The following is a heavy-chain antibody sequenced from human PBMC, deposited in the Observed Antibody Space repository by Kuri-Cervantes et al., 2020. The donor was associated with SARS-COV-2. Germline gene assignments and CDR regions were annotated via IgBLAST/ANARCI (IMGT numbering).Heavy chain of an antibody. V-gene: IGHV3-21*01. Sequence: GGSLRLSCTAFDFAFSTSTMNWVRQAPGKGLEWVSSISSSSSYIYYADSVKGRFTISRDNAKNSLYLQMNSLRAEDTAVYYCARDLKESKGMDFDYWGQGTLVTVSS. D-gene: IGHD5-24*01. CDR3: ARDLKESKGMDFDY. CDR2: ISSSSSYI. CDR1: DFAFSTST. J-gene: IGHJ4*02.